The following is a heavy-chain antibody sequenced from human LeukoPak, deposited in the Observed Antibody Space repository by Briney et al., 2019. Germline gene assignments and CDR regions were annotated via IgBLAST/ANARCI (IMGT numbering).Heavy chain of an antibody. CDR2: IKQDGSEK. CDR3: ARGLSGYASSLGY. J-gene: IGHJ4*02. Sequence: GGSLRLSCAASGFTFSSYWMSWVRQAPGKGLEWVANIKQDGSEKYYVDSVKGRFTISRDNAKNSLYLQMNSLRAEDTAVYYCARGLSGYASSLGYWGQGTLVTVSA. D-gene: IGHD6-6*01. CDR1: GFTFSSYW. V-gene: IGHV3-7*01.